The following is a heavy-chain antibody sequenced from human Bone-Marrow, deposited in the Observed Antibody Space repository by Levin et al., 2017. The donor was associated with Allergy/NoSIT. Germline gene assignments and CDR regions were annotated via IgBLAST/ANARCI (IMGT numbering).Heavy chain of an antibody. V-gene: IGHV3-30*18. Sequence: PGGSLRLSCAASGFSFSTYGIHWVRQAPGKGLEWVALISYDGSLEYYADSVKGRFTISRDNSMDTLFLQMNSLRAEDTAVYYCAKLGHSGYDASFSYGIDVGGQGTTVIVSS. CDR2: ISYDGSLE. J-gene: IGHJ6*02. CDR1: GFSFSTYG. D-gene: IGHD5-12*01. CDR3: AKLGHSGYDASFSYGIDV.